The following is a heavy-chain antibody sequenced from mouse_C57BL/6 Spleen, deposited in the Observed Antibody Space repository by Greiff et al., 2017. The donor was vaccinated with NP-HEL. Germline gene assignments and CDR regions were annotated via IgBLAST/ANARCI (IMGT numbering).Heavy chain of an antibody. CDR1: GYSITSGYY. V-gene: IGHV3-6*01. Sequence: EVKLQESGPGLVKPSQSLSLTCSVPGYSITSGYYWNWIRQFPGNKLEWMGYISYDGSNNYNPSLKNRISITRDTSKNQFFLKLNSVTTEDTATYYCARDLTTVVATGYFDVWGTGTTVTVSS. CDR2: ISYDGSN. J-gene: IGHJ1*03. CDR3: ARDLTTVVATGYFDV. D-gene: IGHD1-1*01.